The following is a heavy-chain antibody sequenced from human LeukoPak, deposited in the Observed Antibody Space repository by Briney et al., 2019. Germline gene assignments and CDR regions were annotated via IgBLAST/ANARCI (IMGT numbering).Heavy chain of an antibody. D-gene: IGHD2-21*01. J-gene: IGHJ4*02. CDR2: IKQDGSEK. Sequence: GGSLRLSCAASGFTFSIYWKSWVRQAPGKGLEWVANIKQDGSEKYYVDSVKGRFTISRDNAKNSLYLQMNSLRAEDTAVYYCARGLFSSSYWGQGTLVTVSS. CDR3: ARGLFSSSY. CDR1: GFTFSIYW. V-gene: IGHV3-7*04.